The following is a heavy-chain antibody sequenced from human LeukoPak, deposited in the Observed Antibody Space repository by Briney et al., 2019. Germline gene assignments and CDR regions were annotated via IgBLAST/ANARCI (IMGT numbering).Heavy chain of an antibody. CDR2: IDPNGGGT. CDR1: GYTFTGYY. V-gene: IGHV1-2*02. D-gene: IGHD6-13*01. CDR3: ARGGGLAAAGTRFDY. J-gene: IGHJ4*02. Sequence: ASVKVSCKASGYTFTGYYMHWERQAPGQGLEWMGWIDPNGGGTKYAQKFQGRVTMARDTSISTAYTELSRLTSDDTAVYYCARGGGLAAAGTRFDYWGQGTLVTVSS.